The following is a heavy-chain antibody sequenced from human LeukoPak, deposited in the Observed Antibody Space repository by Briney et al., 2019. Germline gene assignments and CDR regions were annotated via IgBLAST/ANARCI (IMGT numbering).Heavy chain of an antibody. CDR2: ISGSGGST. D-gene: IGHD1-26*01. J-gene: IGHJ4*02. Sequence: GGSLRLSCAASGFTVSSNYMSWVRQAPGKGLEWVSAISGSGGSTYYADSVKGRFTISRDNSKNTLYLQMNSLKTEDTAVYYCTTEGIGGSYFGQSDYWGQGTLVTVSS. CDR1: GFTVSSNY. V-gene: IGHV3-23*01. CDR3: TTEGIGGSYFGQSDY.